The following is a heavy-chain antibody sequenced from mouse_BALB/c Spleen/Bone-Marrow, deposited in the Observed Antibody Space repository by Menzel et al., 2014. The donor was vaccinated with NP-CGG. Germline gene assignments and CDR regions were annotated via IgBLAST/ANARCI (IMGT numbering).Heavy chain of an antibody. J-gene: IGHJ4*01. V-gene: IGHV2-2*02. CDR2: IWTGGST. CDR1: GFSLTSYA. D-gene: IGHD2-4*01. CDR3: VRNGHRLREAMDY. Sequence: QVQLQQSGPGLVQPAQTLSITCTVSGFSLTSYAIHWVRQSPGKGLEWLGVIWTGGSTDYNAKFISRLNITEDNSKSQVYFKMSSLQTKDTAIYYCVRNGHRLREAMDYWGQGTSVTVSS.